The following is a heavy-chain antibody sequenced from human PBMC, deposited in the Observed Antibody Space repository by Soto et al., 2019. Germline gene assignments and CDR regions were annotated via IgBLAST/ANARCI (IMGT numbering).Heavy chain of an antibody. CDR2: IKSKTDGGTT. D-gene: IGHD3-22*01. CDR3: TTGDSSGYYGDNWFDP. Sequence: GGSLRLSCAASGFTFSNAWMNWVRQAPGKGLEWVGRIKSKTDGGTTDYAAPVKGRFTISRDDSKNTLYLQMNSLKTEDTAVYYCTTGDSSGYYGDNWFDPWGQGTLVTVSS. CDR1: GFTFSNAW. J-gene: IGHJ5*02. V-gene: IGHV3-15*07.